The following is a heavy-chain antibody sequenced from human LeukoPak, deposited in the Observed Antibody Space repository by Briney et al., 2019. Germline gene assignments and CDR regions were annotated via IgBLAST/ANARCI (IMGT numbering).Heavy chain of an antibody. V-gene: IGHV3-21*01. J-gene: IGHJ4*02. Sequence: PGGSLRLSCAASGFTFSNYAMTWVRQAPGKGLEWVSFMSGSSNYIYYADSVKGRFTISRDNAKNSLYLQMNRLRAEDTAVYYCARVGSTWSYFDYWGQGTLVTVSS. CDR2: MSGSSNYI. D-gene: IGHD6-13*01. CDR3: ARVGSTWSYFDY. CDR1: GFTFSNYA.